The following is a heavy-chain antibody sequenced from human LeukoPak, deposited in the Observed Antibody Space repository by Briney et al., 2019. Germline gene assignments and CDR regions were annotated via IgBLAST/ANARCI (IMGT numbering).Heavy chain of an antibody. J-gene: IGHJ3*02. CDR1: GLAFGSEA. V-gene: IGHV3-23*01. CDR3: ARAETPLYCSGGSCYRDAFDI. CDR2: ISPGGGTT. D-gene: IGHD2-15*01. Sequence: GGSLRLSWAVSGLAFGSEAMSWVRQSPARGLEWVASISPGGGTTYYADYVKGRFIISRDNSNNTLFVQMNSLRAEDTAVYYCARAETPLYCSGGSCYRDAFDIWGQGTMVTVSS.